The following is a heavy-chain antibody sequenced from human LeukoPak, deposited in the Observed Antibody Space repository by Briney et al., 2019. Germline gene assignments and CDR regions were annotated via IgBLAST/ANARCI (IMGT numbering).Heavy chain of an antibody. CDR3: AKKLRGSYYFDY. V-gene: IGHV3-23*01. Sequence: GGSLRLSCAASGFTFSSYEMNWVRQAPGKGLEWVSAISGSGGSTYYADSVKGRFTISRDNSKNTLYLQMNSLRAEDTAVYYCAKKLRGSYYFDYWGQGTLVTVSS. J-gene: IGHJ4*02. CDR1: GFTFSSYE. D-gene: IGHD1-26*01. CDR2: ISGSGGST.